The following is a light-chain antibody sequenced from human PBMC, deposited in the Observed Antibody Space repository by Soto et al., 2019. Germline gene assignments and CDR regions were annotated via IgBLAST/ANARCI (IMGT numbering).Light chain of an antibody. CDR2: AAS. CDR1: QGISNY. Sequence: DIQMTQSPSSLSASVGDRVTITCRASQGISNYLAWYQQKPGKVPKLLIYAASTLQSGVPSRFSGSGSGTDFTTTISSLQPEDVATYYCQKYNSAPPTFGQGTKVEIK. V-gene: IGKV1-27*01. CDR3: QKYNSAPPT. J-gene: IGKJ1*01.